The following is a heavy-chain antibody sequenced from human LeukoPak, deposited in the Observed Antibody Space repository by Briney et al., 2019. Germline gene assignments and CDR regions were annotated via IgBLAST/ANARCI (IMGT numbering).Heavy chain of an antibody. D-gene: IGHD2/OR15-2a*01. Sequence: SETLSLTCTVSGGSIRSYYWSWIRQPPGKGLEWIAYIYYSGSTNYNPSLKSRVTISVDTSKNQFSLKVTSVTAADTAVYYCARVSTGRDAFDIWGQGTMVTVSS. CDR3: ARVSTGRDAFDI. CDR2: IYYSGST. J-gene: IGHJ3*02. V-gene: IGHV4-59*01. CDR1: GGSIRSYY.